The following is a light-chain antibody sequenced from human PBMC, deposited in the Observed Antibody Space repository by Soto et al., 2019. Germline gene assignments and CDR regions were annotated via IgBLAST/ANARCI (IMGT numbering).Light chain of an antibody. V-gene: IGKV1-33*01. J-gene: IGKJ4*01. CDR2: DAS. Sequence: DIQMPQSPSSLSASVGDRVTVTCRASQDIGTYLAWYQQKLGKAPKLLIYDASSLETGVPSRFSGSGSGTDFTFAISSLQPEDFATYYCQQHDSLPLTFGGGTKVEIK. CDR1: QDIGTY. CDR3: QQHDSLPLT.